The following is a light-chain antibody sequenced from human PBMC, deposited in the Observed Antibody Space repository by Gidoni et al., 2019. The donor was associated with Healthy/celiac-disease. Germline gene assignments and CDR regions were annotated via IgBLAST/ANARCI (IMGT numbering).Light chain of an antibody. CDR1: QSVSSSY. CDR2: GAS. CDR3: QQYGSSPQET. V-gene: IGKV3-20*01. J-gene: IGKJ1*01. Sequence: EIVLTQSPGTLSLSPVERATLSCRASQSVSSSYLAWYQQKPGQAPRPLIYGASSRATGIPDRFSGSGSGTDFTLTISRLEPEDFAVYYCQQYGSSPQETFGQGTKVEIK.